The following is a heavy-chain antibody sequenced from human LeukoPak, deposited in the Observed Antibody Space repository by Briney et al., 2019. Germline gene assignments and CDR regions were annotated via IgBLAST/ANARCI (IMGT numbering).Heavy chain of an antibody. D-gene: IGHD2-2*01. Sequence: ASVKVSCKASGYTFTSYYMHWVRQAPGQGFEWMGIVNPSGGSTSYAQKFQGRVTMTRDMSTSTVYMELSSLRSEDTAVYYCARDGTYCSSTSCYHYYYYYMDVWGKGTTVTVSS. J-gene: IGHJ6*03. CDR2: VNPSGGST. V-gene: IGHV1-46*01. CDR1: GYTFTSYY. CDR3: ARDGTYCSSTSCYHYYYYYMDV.